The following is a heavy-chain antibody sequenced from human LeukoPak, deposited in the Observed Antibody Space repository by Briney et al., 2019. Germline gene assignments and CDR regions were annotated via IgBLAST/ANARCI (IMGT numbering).Heavy chain of an antibody. CDR1: GGSISSSSYY. D-gene: IGHD6-6*01. J-gene: IGHJ5*02. CDR3: ARAPPSLWSSSSELYNWFDP. CDR2: IYYSGST. V-gene: IGHV4-39*01. Sequence: SETLSLTCTVSGGSISSSSYYWGWIRQPPGKGLEWIGSIYYSGSTYYNPSLKSRVTISVDTSKNQFSLKLSSVTAADTAVYYCARAPPSLWSSSSELYNWFDPWGQGTLVTVSS.